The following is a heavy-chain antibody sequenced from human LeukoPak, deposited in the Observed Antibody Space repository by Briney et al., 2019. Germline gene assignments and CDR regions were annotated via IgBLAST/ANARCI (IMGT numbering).Heavy chain of an antibody. CDR1: GFTFSSYG. CDR2: ISYDGSNK. J-gene: IGHJ4*02. D-gene: IGHD6-19*01. CDR3: AKGSIAVAGAFDY. V-gene: IGHV3-30*18. Sequence: PGRSLRLSCAASGFTFSSYGMHWVRQAPGKGLEWVAVISYDGSNKYYADSVKGRFTISRDNSENTLYLQMNSLRAEDTAVHYCAKGSIAVAGAFDYWGQGTLVTVSS.